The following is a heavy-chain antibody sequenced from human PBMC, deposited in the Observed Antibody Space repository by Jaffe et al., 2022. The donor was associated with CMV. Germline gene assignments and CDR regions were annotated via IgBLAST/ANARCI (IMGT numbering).Heavy chain of an antibody. D-gene: IGHD6-6*01. J-gene: IGHJ6*03. CDR3: TTLVGQLALYYYYYMDV. CDR1: GFTFSNAW. Sequence: EVQLVESGGGLVKPGGSLRLSCAASGFTFSNAWMSWVRQAPGKGLEWVGRIKSKTDGGTTDYAAPVKGRFTISRDDSKNTLYLQMNSLKTEDTAVYYCTTLVGQLALYYYYYMDVWGKGTTVTVSS. CDR2: IKSKTDGGTT. V-gene: IGHV3-15*01.